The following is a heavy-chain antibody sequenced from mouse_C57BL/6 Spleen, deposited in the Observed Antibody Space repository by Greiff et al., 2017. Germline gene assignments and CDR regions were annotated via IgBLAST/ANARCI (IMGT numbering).Heavy chain of an antibody. CDR2: INPNNGGT. J-gene: IGHJ2*01. CDR3: ARGGYGNYLSDY. CDR1: GYTFTDYY. D-gene: IGHD2-1*01. V-gene: IGHV1-26*01. Sequence: EVKLQQSGPELVKPGASVKISCKASGYTFTDYYMNWVKQSHGKSLEWIGDINPNNGGTSYNQKFKGKATLTVDKSSSTAYMELRSLTSEDSAVYYCARGGYGNYLSDYWGQGTTLTVSS.